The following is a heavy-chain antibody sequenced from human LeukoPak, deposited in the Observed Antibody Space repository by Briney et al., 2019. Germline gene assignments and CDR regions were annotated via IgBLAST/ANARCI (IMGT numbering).Heavy chain of an antibody. Sequence: ASVKVSCKASGYTFTSYAMHWVRQAPGQRLEWMGWINAGNGNTKYSQKFQGRVTITRDTSASTAYMELNSLRSEDTAVYYCARDGGLLWFGELFYWFDPWGQGTLVTVSS. CDR2: INAGNGNT. J-gene: IGHJ5*02. CDR3: ARDGGLLWFGELFYWFDP. V-gene: IGHV1-3*01. D-gene: IGHD3-10*01. CDR1: GYTFTSYA.